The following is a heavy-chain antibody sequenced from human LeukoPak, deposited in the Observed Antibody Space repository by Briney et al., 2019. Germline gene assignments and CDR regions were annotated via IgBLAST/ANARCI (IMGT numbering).Heavy chain of an antibody. CDR2: IYHSGST. Sequence: SETLSLTCTVSGYSISSGYYWGWIRQPPGKGLEWIGSIYHSGSTYYNPSLKSRVTISVDTSKNQFSLKVNSVTAADTAVYYCARVDCSSTICYSPMDVWGKGTTVTVSS. D-gene: IGHD2-2*01. V-gene: IGHV4-38-2*02. J-gene: IGHJ6*03. CDR1: GYSISSGYY. CDR3: ARVDCSSTICYSPMDV.